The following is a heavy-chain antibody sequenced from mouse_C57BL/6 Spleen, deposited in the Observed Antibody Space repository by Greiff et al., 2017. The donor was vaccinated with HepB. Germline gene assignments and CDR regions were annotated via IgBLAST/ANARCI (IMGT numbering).Heavy chain of an antibody. D-gene: IGHD2-3*01. CDR3: KRNRYDGYYHYYAIDY. Sequence: EVQLQQSGPELVKPGASVKISCKASGYTFTDYYMNWVKQSHGKSLEWIGDINPNNGGTSDNQKFKGKATLTVDKSSSTAYIELRSLPSEDSAVYYCKRNRYDGYYHYYAIDYWCQGTSVTVSS. V-gene: IGHV1-26*01. CDR2: INPNNGGT. CDR1: GYTFTDYY. J-gene: IGHJ4*01.